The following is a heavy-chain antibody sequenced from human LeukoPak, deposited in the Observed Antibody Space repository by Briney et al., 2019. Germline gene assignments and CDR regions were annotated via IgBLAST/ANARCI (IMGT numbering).Heavy chain of an antibody. V-gene: IGHV3-48*03. Sequence: PGGSLRLSCAVSGFTFSSYYMNWVSQAPGKGREWVSYISSSGTTIYYADSVKGRFTISRDNAKNSLYLQMNSLRAEDTAVYYCARDLHYYVAMDVWGQGTTVTVSS. D-gene: IGHD3-10*02. CDR2: ISSSGTTI. CDR1: GFTFSSYY. J-gene: IGHJ6*02. CDR3: ARDLHYYVAMDV.